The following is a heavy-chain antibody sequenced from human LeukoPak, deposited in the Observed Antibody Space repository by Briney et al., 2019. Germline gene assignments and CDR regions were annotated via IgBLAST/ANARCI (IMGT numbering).Heavy chain of an antibody. D-gene: IGHD3-16*01. V-gene: IGHV1-69*05. Sequence: GASVKVSCKASGDTFSSYAISWVRQAPGQGLEWMGGVIPIFGTANYAQKFQGRVTITTDESTSTAYMELSSLRSEDTAVYYCARRAYSWFGPWGQGTLVTVPS. CDR2: VIPIFGTA. CDR1: GDTFSSYA. J-gene: IGHJ5*02. CDR3: ARRAYSWFGP.